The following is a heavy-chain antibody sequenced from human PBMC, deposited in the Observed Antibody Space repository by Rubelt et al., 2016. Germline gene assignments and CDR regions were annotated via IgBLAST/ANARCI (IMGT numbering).Heavy chain of an antibody. V-gene: IGHV4-34*01. CDR1: GGSFSGHY. J-gene: IGHJ5*02. Sequence: QVQLQQWGAGLLKPSETLSLTCAVNGGSFSGHYWTWIRQPPGKGLEWIGEISHSGSTNFNPSLKSRLTISVDTSTKQFSPNLTSLTVSDTAVCYWAKIVCCCSGSSCYRCIDPWGQGTLVTVSS. D-gene: IGHD2-2*01. CDR2: ISHSGST. CDR3: AKIVCCCSGSSCYRCIDP.